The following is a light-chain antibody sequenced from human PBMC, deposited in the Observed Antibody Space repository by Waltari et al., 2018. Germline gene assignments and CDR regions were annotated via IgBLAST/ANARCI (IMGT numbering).Light chain of an antibody. CDR1: QSVSRSY. J-gene: IGKJ1*01. CDR3: QQYGSLTWT. CDR2: GAS. Sequence: EVVLTQSPGTLSLPPGERATVSCRASQSVSRSYFAWYQQKAGQAPRLLIHGASNRATGVPDRFSGRGSGTDFTLTINRLEPQDSAVYYCQQYGSLTWTFGQGTTVEIK. V-gene: IGKV3-20*01.